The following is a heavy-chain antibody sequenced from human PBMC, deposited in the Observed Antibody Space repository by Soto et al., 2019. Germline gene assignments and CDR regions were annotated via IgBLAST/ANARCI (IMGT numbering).Heavy chain of an antibody. CDR2: ISYDGSNK. CDR3: AKFPHVLNSFDY. CDR1: GFTFSSYG. D-gene: IGHD2-8*01. J-gene: IGHJ4*02. Sequence: GGSLRLSCAASGFTFSSYGMHWVRQAPGKGLEWVAVISYDGSNKYYADSVKGRFTISRDNSKNTLYLQMNSLRAEDTAVYYCAKFPHVLNSFDYWGQGTLVTVSS. V-gene: IGHV3-30*18.